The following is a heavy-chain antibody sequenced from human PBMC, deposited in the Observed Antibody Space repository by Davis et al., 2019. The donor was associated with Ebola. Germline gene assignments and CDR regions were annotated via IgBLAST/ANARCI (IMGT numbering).Heavy chain of an antibody. CDR2: INAGNGNT. Sequence: AASVKVSCKASGYTFTSYAMHWVRQAPGQRLEWMGWINAGNGNTKYSQKFQGRVTITRDTSASTAYMELSSLRSEDTAVYYCARSDYDFWSGYQYYYYYGMDVWGQGTTVTVSS. D-gene: IGHD3-3*01. CDR1: GYTFTSYA. J-gene: IGHJ6*02. V-gene: IGHV1-3*01. CDR3: ARSDYDFWSGYQYYYYYGMDV.